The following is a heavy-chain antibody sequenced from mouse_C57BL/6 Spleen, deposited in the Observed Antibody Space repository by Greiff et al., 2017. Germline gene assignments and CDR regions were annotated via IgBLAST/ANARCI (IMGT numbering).Heavy chain of an antibody. Sequence: QVQLQQPGAELVKPGASVKLSCKASGYTFTSYWMQWVKQRPGQGLEWIGEIDPSDSYTNYNQKFKGKATLTVDTSSSTAYMQLSSLTSEDSAVYYCARQKRLVASDYWGQGTTLTVSS. CDR3: ARQKRLVASDY. V-gene: IGHV1-50*01. J-gene: IGHJ2*01. CDR1: GYTFTSYW. D-gene: IGHD1-1*01. CDR2: IDPSDSYT.